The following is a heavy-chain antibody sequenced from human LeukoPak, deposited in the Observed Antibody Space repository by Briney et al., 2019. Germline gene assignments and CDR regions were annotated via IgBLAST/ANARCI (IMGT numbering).Heavy chain of an antibody. CDR1: GGSISSGGYY. CDR3: ARQSSTIAVAGTFDY. Sequence: SSETLSLACTVSGGSISSGGYYWSWIRQHPGKGLEWIGYIYYSGSTYYNPSLKSRVTISVDTSKNQFSLKLSSVTAADTAVYYCARQSSTIAVAGTFDYWGQGTLVTVSS. CDR2: IYYSGST. J-gene: IGHJ4*02. V-gene: IGHV4-31*03. D-gene: IGHD6-19*01.